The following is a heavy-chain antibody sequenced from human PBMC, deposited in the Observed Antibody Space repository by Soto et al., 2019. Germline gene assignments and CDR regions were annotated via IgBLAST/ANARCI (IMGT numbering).Heavy chain of an antibody. Sequence: QVQLVQSGAEVKKPGASVKVSCKASGYTFTSYAMHWVRQAPGQRREWMGWINAGNGNTKYSQKFQGRVTITRDTCASTAYMELRRLRYEDTAVYYCARDYGASKWLPSTGWFDPWGQGTLVTVSS. J-gene: IGHJ5*02. V-gene: IGHV1-3*01. D-gene: IGHD3-22*01. CDR2: INAGNGNT. CDR3: ARDYGASKWLPSTGWFDP. CDR1: GYTFTSYA.